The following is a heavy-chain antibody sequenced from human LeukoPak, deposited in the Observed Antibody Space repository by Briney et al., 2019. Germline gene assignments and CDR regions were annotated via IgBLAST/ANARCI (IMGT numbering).Heavy chain of an antibody. D-gene: IGHD2-2*01. Sequence: ASVKVSCKASGGTFSSYTISWVRQAPGQGLEWMGRIIPILGIANYAQKFQGRVTITADKSTSTAYMELSSLRSEDTAVYYSAVGGQLLFNWFDPWGQGTLVTVSS. CDR2: IIPILGIA. V-gene: IGHV1-69*02. J-gene: IGHJ5*02. CDR1: GGTFSSYT. CDR3: AVGGQLLFNWFDP.